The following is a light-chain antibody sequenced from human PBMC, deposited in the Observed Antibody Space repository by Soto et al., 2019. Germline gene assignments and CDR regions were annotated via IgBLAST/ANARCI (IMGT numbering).Light chain of an antibody. CDR3: CSYAGSEDV. J-gene: IGLJ1*01. Sequence: QSALTQPASVSGSPGQSITISCTGTSSDVGSYNLVSWYQQHPGKAPKLMIYEGSKRPSGVSNRFSGSKSGNTASLTISGLQAEDEADYYCCSYAGSEDVFRTGTKLTVL. CDR2: EGS. V-gene: IGLV2-23*01. CDR1: SSDVGSYNL.